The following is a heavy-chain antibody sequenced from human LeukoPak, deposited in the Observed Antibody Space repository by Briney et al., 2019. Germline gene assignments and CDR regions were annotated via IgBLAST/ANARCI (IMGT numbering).Heavy chain of an antibody. CDR2: ISSSSSYI. J-gene: IGHJ4*02. CDR3: ARDLLYSYGIDY. V-gene: IGHV3-21*01. D-gene: IGHD5-18*01. CDR1: GFTFSSYS. Sequence: GGSLRLSCAASGFTFSSYSMNWVRQAPGKGLEWVSSISSSSSYIYYADSVKGRFTISRDNAKNSLYLQMNSLRAEDTAVYYCARDLLYSYGIDYWGQGTLVTVSS.